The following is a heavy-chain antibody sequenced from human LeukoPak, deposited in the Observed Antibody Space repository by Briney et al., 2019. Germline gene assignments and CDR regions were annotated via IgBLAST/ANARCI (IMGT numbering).Heavy chain of an antibody. CDR3: ARDGGYCSSPNCHIDY. CDR2: ISNSGSTI. J-gene: IGHJ4*02. V-gene: IGHV3-48*04. Sequence: GGSLRLSCAASGFTFSSYWMSWVRQAPGKGLEWVSYISNSGSTIYYADSVKGRFTISRDNAKNSLYLQMNSLRAEDTAVYYCARDGGYCSSPNCHIDYWGQGTLVTVSS. D-gene: IGHD2-2*01. CDR1: GFTFSSYW.